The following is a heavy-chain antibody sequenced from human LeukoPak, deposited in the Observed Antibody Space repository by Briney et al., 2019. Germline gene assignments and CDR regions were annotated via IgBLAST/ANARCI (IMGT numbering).Heavy chain of an antibody. CDR2: IYPGDSET. Sequence: GESLKISCKGSGYNFTRYWIGWVRQMPGKGLEWMGIIYPGDSETRYSPSFQDQVTISADKSISTAYLQWSSLEASDTTMYYCARHGGDCSGGSCYWFDPWGQGTLVTVSS. CDR3: ARHGGDCSGGSCYWFDP. J-gene: IGHJ5*02. V-gene: IGHV5-51*01. CDR1: GYNFTRYW. D-gene: IGHD2-15*01.